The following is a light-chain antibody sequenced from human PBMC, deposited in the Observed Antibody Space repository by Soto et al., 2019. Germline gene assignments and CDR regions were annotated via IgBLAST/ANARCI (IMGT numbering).Light chain of an antibody. Sequence: DMQMTQSPSSVSASVGDRVTITRRASHVISSWLAWYQQKPGKAPKLLIYAASRLQSGVPSRFSGSESGADFTLTISSLQPEDVATYYCQQTNNFPYTFGQGTKLEIK. CDR2: AAS. CDR1: HVISSW. CDR3: QQTNNFPYT. J-gene: IGKJ2*01. V-gene: IGKV1-12*01.